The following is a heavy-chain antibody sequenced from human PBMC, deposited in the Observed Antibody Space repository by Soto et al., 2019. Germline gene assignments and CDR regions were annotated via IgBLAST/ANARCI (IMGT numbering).Heavy chain of an antibody. CDR1: GFAFSSYG. CDR2: ISYDGSII. D-gene: IGHD3-3*01. CDR3: ARPGRDFWSGRYYFDY. J-gene: IGHJ4*02. V-gene: IGHV3-30*03. Sequence: QVQLVESGGGVVQPGRSLRLSCAASGFAFSSYGMHWVRQAPGMGLEWVAVISYDGSIIYYADSVKGRFTISRDNSKNTLYLQMNSLRPEDTAVYFCARPGRDFWSGRYYFDYGGQGTLVTVSS.